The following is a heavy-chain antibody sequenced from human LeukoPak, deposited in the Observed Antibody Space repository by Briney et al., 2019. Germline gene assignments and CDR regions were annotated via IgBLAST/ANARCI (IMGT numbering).Heavy chain of an antibody. J-gene: IGHJ4*02. CDR3: AGIYYGSGSFGY. Sequence: GGSLRLSCAASGFPFSNYAMTWVRQAPGKGLEWVSSISSSSSYIYYADSVKGRFTISRDNAKNSLYLQMNSLRAEDTAVYYCAGIYYGSGSFGYWGQGTLVTVSS. CDR1: GFPFSNYA. CDR2: ISSSSSYI. V-gene: IGHV3-21*01. D-gene: IGHD3-10*01.